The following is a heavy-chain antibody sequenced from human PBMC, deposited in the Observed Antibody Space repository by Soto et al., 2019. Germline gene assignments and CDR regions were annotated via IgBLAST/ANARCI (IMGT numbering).Heavy chain of an antibody. J-gene: IGHJ2*01. Sequence: QVQLVQSGAEVKKPGSSVKVSCKASGGTFSSYAISWVRQAPGQGLEWMGGIIPIFGTANYAQKFQGRVKITADESTNTAYMELSSLSSDDTAVYYCAIRRGGTIWDFDLWGRGTLVTVSS. V-gene: IGHV1-69*12. CDR2: IIPIFGTA. D-gene: IGHD2-15*01. CDR3: AIRRGGTIWDFDL. CDR1: GGTFSSYA.